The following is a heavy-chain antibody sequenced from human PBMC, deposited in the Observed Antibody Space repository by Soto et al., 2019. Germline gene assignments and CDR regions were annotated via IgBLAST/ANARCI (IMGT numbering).Heavy chain of an antibody. Sequence: QVHLVQSGAELKKPGASVKVSCKASGQIFTSDDINWVRQASGQGPEWMGWMSTKTGNTGYAQKFQGRVTMSRTTSIRTDYMELRGLGSEDAAVYYCVSGYSSGWYSEYYRHWGQGTVVIVSS. CDR3: VSGYSSGWYSEYYRH. V-gene: IGHV1-8*01. CDR2: MSTKTGNT. D-gene: IGHD6-19*01. CDR1: GQIFTSDD. J-gene: IGHJ1*01.